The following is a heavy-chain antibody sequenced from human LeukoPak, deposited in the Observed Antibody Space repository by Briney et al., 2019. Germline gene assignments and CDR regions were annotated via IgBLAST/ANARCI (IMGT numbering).Heavy chain of an antibody. Sequence: GGSLRLSCAASGFTFSDYYMSWIRQAPGKGREWGSYISSSGSTIYYADSVKGRFTISRDNAKNSLYLQMNSLRAEDTAVYYCASVRCSGGSCTPYYYYYGMDVWGQGTTVTVSS. V-gene: IGHV3-11*01. CDR3: ASVRCSGGSCTPYYYYYGMDV. J-gene: IGHJ6*02. D-gene: IGHD2-15*01. CDR1: GFTFSDYY. CDR2: ISSSGSTI.